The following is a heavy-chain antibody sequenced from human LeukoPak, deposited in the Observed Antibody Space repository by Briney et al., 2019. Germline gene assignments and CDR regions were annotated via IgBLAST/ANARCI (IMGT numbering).Heavy chain of an antibody. D-gene: IGHD5-18*01. CDR2: INHSGST. V-gene: IGHV4-34*01. Sequence: SETLSLTCAVYGGSFSGYHWSWIRQPPGKGLEWIGEINHSGSTNYNPSLKSRVTISVDASKNQFSLKLSSVTAADTAVYYCARGGGYSYSWGQGTLVTVSS. CDR3: ARGGGYSYS. CDR1: GGSFSGYH. J-gene: IGHJ4*02.